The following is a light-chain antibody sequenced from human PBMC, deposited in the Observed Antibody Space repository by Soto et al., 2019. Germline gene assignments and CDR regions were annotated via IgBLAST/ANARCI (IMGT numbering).Light chain of an antibody. V-gene: IGKV3-15*01. J-gene: IGKJ1*01. Sequence: EIVMTQSPATLSVSPGERATLSCRASQSVSSNLAWYQQKPGQAPRLLIYGASTRATGIPARFSGSGSGTEFTLTISRLQTEDFAVYYCLQDYSFPWTPGQGTKG. CDR1: QSVSSN. CDR3: LQDYSFPWT. CDR2: GAS.